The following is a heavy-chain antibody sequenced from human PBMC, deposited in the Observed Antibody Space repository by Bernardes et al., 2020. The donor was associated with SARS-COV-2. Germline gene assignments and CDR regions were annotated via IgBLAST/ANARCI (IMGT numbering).Heavy chain of an antibody. Sequence: GGSLRLSCAASGFFFRGSAMHWVRQASGKGLEWVAHIRSTDNNYATTYAASVEGRFTISRDDSKNTAYLQMNSLKTDDTAVYYCTRQSYDFWTGYYVSWGQGTLVTVSS. CDR3: TRQSYDFWTGYYVS. V-gene: IGHV3-73*01. CDR2: IRSTDNNYAT. J-gene: IGHJ5*02. D-gene: IGHD3-3*01. CDR1: GFFFRGSA.